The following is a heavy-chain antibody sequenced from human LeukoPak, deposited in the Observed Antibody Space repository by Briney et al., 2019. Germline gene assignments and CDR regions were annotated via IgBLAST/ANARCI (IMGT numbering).Heavy chain of an antibody. Sequence: ASVKVSCKVSGYTLTELSMHWVRQAPGKGLEGMGGFAPEDGETIYAQKFQGRVTMTEDTSTDTAYMELSSLRSEDTAVYYCATDLVLDGDYYFDYWGQGTLVTVSS. J-gene: IGHJ4*02. V-gene: IGHV1-24*01. D-gene: IGHD4-17*01. CDR2: FAPEDGET. CDR1: GYTLTELS. CDR3: ATDLVLDGDYYFDY.